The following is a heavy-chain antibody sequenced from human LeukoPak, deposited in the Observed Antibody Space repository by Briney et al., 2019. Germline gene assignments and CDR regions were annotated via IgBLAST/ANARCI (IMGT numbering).Heavy chain of an antibody. J-gene: IGHJ4*02. V-gene: IGHV3-74*01. CDR1: GFTFSYYW. Sequence: HPGGSLRLSCAASGFTFSYYWMHWVRQAPGKGLVWVSRINSDGSSTNYADSVKGRFTISRDNAKNTLYLQMNSLRAKDTAVYYCALPLRDGDFYFDYWGQGTLVTVSS. CDR3: ALPLRDGDFYFDY. CDR2: INSDGSST. D-gene: IGHD4-17*01.